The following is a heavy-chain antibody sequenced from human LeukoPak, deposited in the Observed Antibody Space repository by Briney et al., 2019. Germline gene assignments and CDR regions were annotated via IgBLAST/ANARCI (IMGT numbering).Heavy chain of an antibody. V-gene: IGHV3-74*01. D-gene: IGHD2-15*01. CDR1: GFTFSSYV. CDR2: ISHDGFI. Sequence: GGSLRLSCETAGFTFSSYVMHWVRRTPGKGLVWVSRISHDGFISYADSVQGRFTISRDNSKSTLCLQMNSLRAEDTAVYYCAKQLGYCSDGSCYFPYWGQGTLVTVSS. J-gene: IGHJ4*02. CDR3: AKQLGYCSDGSCYFPY.